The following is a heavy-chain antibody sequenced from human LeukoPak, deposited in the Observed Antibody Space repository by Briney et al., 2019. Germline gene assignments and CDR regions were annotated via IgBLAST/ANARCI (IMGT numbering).Heavy chain of an antibody. Sequence: ASVKVSCKASGYTFTSYYMHWVRQAPGQGLEWMGIINPSGGSTSYAQKFQGRVTMTRDMSTSTVYMELSSLRSEDTAVYYCASLGTDYYDSSGYFDYWGQGTLVTVSS. CDR3: ASLGTDYYDSSGYFDY. V-gene: IGHV1-46*01. D-gene: IGHD3-22*01. CDR2: INPSGGST. J-gene: IGHJ4*02. CDR1: GYTFTSYY.